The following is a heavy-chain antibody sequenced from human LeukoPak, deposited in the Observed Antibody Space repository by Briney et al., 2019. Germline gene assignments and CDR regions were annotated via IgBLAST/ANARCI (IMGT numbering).Heavy chain of an antibody. CDR1: GYSFTSYW. CDR3: ARHRDTAMVTPYNWFDP. D-gene: IGHD5-18*01. Sequence: GESLKISCKGSGYSFTSYWIGWVRQMPGKGLEWMGIIYPGDSDTRYSTSFQGQVTISADKSISTAYLQWSSLKASDTAMYYCARHRDTAMVTPYNWFDPWGQGTLVTVSS. CDR2: IYPGDSDT. J-gene: IGHJ5*02. V-gene: IGHV5-51*01.